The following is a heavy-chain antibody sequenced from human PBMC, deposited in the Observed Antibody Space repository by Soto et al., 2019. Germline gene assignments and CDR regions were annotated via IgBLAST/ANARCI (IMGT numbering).Heavy chain of an antibody. J-gene: IGHJ6*02. V-gene: IGHV3-30-3*01. CDR2: ISYDGSNK. Sequence: GGSLGLSCAASGFTFRSYAMHWVRQAPGKGLEWVAVISYDGSNKYYADSVKGRFTISRDNSKNTLYPQMNSLRAEDTAVYYCARDGGGSYYRQMGYYYGMDVRGQGTTVTVSS. D-gene: IGHD1-26*01. CDR3: ARDGGGSYYRQMGYYYGMDV. CDR1: GFTFRSYA.